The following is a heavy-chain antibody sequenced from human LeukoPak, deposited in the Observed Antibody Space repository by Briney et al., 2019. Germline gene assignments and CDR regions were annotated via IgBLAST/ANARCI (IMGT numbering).Heavy chain of an antibody. CDR1: GGSFSGYY. V-gene: IGHV4-34*01. J-gene: IGHJ5*02. D-gene: IGHD2-8*01. CDR2: INHSGST. CDR3: ARGAVADIVLMVYAINWFDP. Sequence: SETLSLTCAVYGGSFSGYYWSWLRQPPGKGLEWIGEINHSGSTNYNPSLKSRVTISVDTSKNQFSLKLSSVTAADTAVYYCARGAVADIVLMVYAINWFDPWGQGTLVTVSS.